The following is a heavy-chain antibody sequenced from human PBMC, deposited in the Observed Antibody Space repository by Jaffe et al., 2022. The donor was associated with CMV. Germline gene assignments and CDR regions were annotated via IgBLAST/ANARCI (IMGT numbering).Heavy chain of an antibody. CDR3: TRVDSSATAAYYYYYMDV. CDR1: GFTFGDYA. CDR2: IRSKAYGGTT. V-gene: IGHV3-49*04. Sequence: EVQLVESGGGLVQPGRSLRLSCTASGFTFGDYAMSWVRQAPGKGLEWVGFIRSKAYGGTTEYAASVKGRFTISRDDSKSIAYLQMNSLKTEDTAVYYCTRVDSSATAAYYYYYMDVWGKGTTVTVSS. D-gene: IGHD6-19*01. J-gene: IGHJ6*03.